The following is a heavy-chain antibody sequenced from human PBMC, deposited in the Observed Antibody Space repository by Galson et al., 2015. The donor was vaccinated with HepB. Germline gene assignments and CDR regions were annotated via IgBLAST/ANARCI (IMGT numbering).Heavy chain of an antibody. Sequence: SLRLSCAASGFTFSTFSMNWVRQAPGKGLEWVSYISSGSSTIYYADSVKGRFTISRDNAKNSLYLQMNSLRDEDTAVYYCARDGQCLRFRTFDSWGQGTLVTVSS. J-gene: IGHJ4*02. V-gene: IGHV3-48*02. CDR2: ISSGSSTI. D-gene: IGHD5-12*01. CDR1: GFTFSTFS. CDR3: ARDGQCLRFRTFDS.